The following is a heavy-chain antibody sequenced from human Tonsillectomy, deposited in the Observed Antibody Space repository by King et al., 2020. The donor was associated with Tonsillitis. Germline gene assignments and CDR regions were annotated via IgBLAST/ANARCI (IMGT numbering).Heavy chain of an antibody. V-gene: IGHV5-51*01. Sequence: QLVQSGAEVKKPGESLKISCNGSVYSFTSYWIGWVRQMPGKGLEWMGIIYPGDSDTRYSPSFQGRVTISADKSISTAYLQWSSLKASDTAMYYCARKGYCSGGSCYSDFDYWGQGTLVTVSS. J-gene: IGHJ4*02. D-gene: IGHD2-15*01. CDR2: IYPGDSDT. CDR1: VYSFTSYW. CDR3: ARKGYCSGGSCYSDFDY.